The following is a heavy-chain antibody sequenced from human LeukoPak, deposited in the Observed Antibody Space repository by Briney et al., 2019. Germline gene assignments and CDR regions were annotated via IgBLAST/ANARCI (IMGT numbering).Heavy chain of an antibody. V-gene: IGHV4-34*01. J-gene: IGHJ5*02. CDR2: INHSGST. CDR1: GGSFSGYY. CDR3: ARAKLRYFDWSNWFDP. D-gene: IGHD3-9*01. Sequence: SETLSLTCAVYGGSFSGYYWSWIRQPPGKGLEWIGEINHSGSTNYNPSLKSRVTISVDTSKNQFSLKLSSVTAADTAVYYRARAKLRYFDWSNWFDPWGQGTLVTVSS.